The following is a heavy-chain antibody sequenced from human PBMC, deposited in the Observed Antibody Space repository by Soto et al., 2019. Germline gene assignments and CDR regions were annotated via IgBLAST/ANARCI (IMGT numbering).Heavy chain of an antibody. D-gene: IGHD5-12*01. Sequence: QVQLVQSGAEVKKPGSSVKVSCKASGGTFSSYTISWVRQAPGQGLEWMGRIIPILGIANYAQKFQGRVTITADKSTSTAYMELSSLRSEDTAVYYCARDRGWLQGPDYWGQGTLSPSPQ. J-gene: IGHJ4*02. CDR1: GGTFSSYT. V-gene: IGHV1-69*08. CDR3: ARDRGWLQGPDY. CDR2: IIPILGIA.